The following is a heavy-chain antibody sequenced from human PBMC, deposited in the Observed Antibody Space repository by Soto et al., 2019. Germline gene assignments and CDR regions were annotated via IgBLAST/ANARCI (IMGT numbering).Heavy chain of an antibody. CDR1: GYSFTTYW. Sequence: GESLKISCKGSGYSFTTYWIGWVRQMPGKGLEWMGIIYPGDSDTAYSPSFQGQVTISADKSISTAYPQWSSLKASDTAIYYCAKLTSSRSGWHYFDYWGQGTLVTVSS. CDR2: IYPGDSDT. J-gene: IGHJ4*02. V-gene: IGHV5-51*01. CDR3: AKLTSSRSGWHYFDY. D-gene: IGHD6-19*01.